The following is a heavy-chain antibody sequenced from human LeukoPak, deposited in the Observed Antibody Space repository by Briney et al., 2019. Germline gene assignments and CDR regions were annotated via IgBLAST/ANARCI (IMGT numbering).Heavy chain of an antibody. J-gene: IGHJ4*02. CDR2: IYYRGST. Sequence: SPSETLSLTCTVSGGSISNSSFYWGWIRQPPGKGLEWIGNIYYRGSTYYNSSLKSRVSISVDTSKNYFSLKVSSVTAADTAVYYCARLFLRFGEFSFDYWGQGTLVTVSS. CDR1: GGSISNSSFY. V-gene: IGHV4-39*02. CDR3: ARLFLRFGEFSFDY. D-gene: IGHD3-10*01.